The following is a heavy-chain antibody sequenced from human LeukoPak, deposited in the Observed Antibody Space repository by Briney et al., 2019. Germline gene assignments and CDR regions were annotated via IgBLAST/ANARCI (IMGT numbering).Heavy chain of an antibody. V-gene: IGHV4-59*01. CDR1: GGSISSYY. CDR2: IYYSGST. D-gene: IGHD4-11*01. CDR3: ARTTERGYSNGYFYYYYMDV. J-gene: IGHJ6*03. Sequence: SETLSLTCTVSGGSISSYYWSWIRQPPGKGLEWIGYIYYSGSTNYKSSLKSRVTISVDTSKNQFSLKLSSVTAADTAVYYCARTTERGYSNGYFYYYYMDVWGKGTTVTISS.